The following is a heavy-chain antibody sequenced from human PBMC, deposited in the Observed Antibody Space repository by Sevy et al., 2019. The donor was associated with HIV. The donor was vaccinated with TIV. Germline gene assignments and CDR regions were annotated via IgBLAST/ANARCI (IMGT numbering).Heavy chain of an antibody. J-gene: IGHJ5*02. V-gene: IGHV4-31*03. CDR1: GDSINNGDYY. Sequence: SETLSLTCTVSGDSINNGDYYWSWIRQHPGKGLEWIGKIYYTGTTYYNPSLKSRLRISLERSENTLSLSLRSVTAADTAVYYCARSTVTTLSSARNYWFDPWGQGTLVTVSS. D-gene: IGHD4-4*01. CDR3: ARSTVTTLSSARNYWFDP. CDR2: IYYTGTT.